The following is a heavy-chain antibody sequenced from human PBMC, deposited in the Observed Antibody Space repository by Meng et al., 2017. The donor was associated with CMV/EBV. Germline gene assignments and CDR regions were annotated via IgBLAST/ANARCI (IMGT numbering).Heavy chain of an antibody. D-gene: IGHD5-18*01. CDR3: AKDLIRGYSYGSFWYFDL. CDR1: FPFSRYG. Sequence: FPFSRYGMHWVRQAPGQGLEWVAVISYDGSNKYYADSVKGRFTISRDNSKNTLYLQMNSLRAEDTAVYYCAKDLIRGYSYGSFWYFDLWGRGTLVTVSS. J-gene: IGHJ2*01. V-gene: IGHV3-30*18. CDR2: ISYDGSNK.